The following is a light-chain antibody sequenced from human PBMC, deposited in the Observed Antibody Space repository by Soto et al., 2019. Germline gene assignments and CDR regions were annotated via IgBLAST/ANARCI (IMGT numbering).Light chain of an antibody. CDR2: GAS. Sequence: AVQLTQSPSSLSASVGDRVTITCRASQGIRTDLGWYQQRPGKAPKVLIVGASTLQSGVPSRFSGSGSGTDFTLTISSLQPEDSATYYCLQDFSYPRTFGQGTKVDIK. J-gene: IGKJ1*01. CDR3: LQDFSYPRT. CDR1: QGIRTD. V-gene: IGKV1-6*01.